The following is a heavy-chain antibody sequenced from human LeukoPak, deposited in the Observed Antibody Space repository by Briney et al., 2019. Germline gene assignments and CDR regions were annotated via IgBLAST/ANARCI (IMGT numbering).Heavy chain of an antibody. J-gene: IGHJ4*02. CDR3: ARDGEIGMATITIYFDY. Sequence: PGGSLRLSCTASGFTFSDYEMNWVRQAPGKGLEWVSYISSSGSTIYYADSVKGRFTISRDNAKNSLYLQMNSLRAEDTAVYYCARDGEIGMATITIYFDYWGQGTLVTVSS. V-gene: IGHV3-48*03. CDR2: ISSSGSTI. CDR1: GFTFSDYE. D-gene: IGHD5-24*01.